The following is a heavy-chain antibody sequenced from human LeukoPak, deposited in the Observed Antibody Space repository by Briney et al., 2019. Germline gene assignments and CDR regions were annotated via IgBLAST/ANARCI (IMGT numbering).Heavy chain of an antibody. J-gene: IGHJ4*02. V-gene: IGHV4-59*01. CDR1: GGSISSYL. D-gene: IGHD1-26*01. CDR2: IYYSGST. CDR3: ARGQYSGSCFDN. Sequence: PSETLSLTCTVSGGSISSYLWSWIRQPPGKGLEWIGYIYYSGSTNYNPSLKSRVTILVDTSKNQFSLKLSSVTAADTAVYYCARGQYSGSCFDNWGQGSLVTVSS.